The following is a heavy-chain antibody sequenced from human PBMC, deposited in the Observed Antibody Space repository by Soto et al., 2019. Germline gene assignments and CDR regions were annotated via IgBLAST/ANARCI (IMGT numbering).Heavy chain of an antibody. Sequence: ASVKVSCKASGGTFSSDAISWVRQAPGQGLEWMGGIIPIFGTANYAQKFQGRVTITADKSTSTAYMELSSLRSEDTAVYYCARDSRAARPLYYYGMDVWGQGTTVTVS. CDR3: ARDSRAARPLYYYGMDV. D-gene: IGHD6-6*01. CDR1: GGTFSSDA. V-gene: IGHV1-69*06. CDR2: IIPIFGTA. J-gene: IGHJ6*02.